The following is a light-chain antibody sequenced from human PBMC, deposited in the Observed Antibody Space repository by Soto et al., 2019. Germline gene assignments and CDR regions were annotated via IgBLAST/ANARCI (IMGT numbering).Light chain of an antibody. Sequence: EIVMTQSPDTLSVSPGERATLSCRASQSVSANLAWFQQKPGQAPRLLFSGASTRATGVPVRFSASGSGTDFTLTISSLQSEDFVVYYCQQYNDWPITFGQGTRLEI. CDR1: QSVSAN. V-gene: IGKV3-15*01. CDR2: GAS. J-gene: IGKJ5*01. CDR3: QQYNDWPIT.